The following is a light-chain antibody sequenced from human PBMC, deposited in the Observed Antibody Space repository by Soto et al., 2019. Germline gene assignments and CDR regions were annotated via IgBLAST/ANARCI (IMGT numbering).Light chain of an antibody. J-gene: IGLJ1*01. CDR3: CSYAGSPRYV. CDR2: DVS. V-gene: IGLV2-11*01. Sequence: QSALTQPRSVSGSLGQSVTISCTGISSDVGTYNYVSWYQQHPGKAPKVMIYDVSERPSGVPDRFSGSKSGNTASLTISGLQAEDEADYYCCSYAGSPRYVLGTGTKLTVL. CDR1: SSDVGTYNY.